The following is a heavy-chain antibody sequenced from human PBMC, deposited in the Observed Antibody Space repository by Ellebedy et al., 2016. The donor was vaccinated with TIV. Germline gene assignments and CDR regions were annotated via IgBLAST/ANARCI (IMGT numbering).Heavy chain of an antibody. CDR3: AREYYYKNGGPGNY. CDR1: RFTFSNYW. J-gene: IGHJ4*02. Sequence: GESLKISCAASRFTFSNYWMHWVRQAPGKGPVWVSRINIDGSSTSYADSVKGRFTISRDNAKNSLYLQMDSLGADDTAVYYCAREYYYKNGGPGNYWGQGILVTVSS. V-gene: IGHV3-74*01. D-gene: IGHD3-22*01. CDR2: INIDGSST.